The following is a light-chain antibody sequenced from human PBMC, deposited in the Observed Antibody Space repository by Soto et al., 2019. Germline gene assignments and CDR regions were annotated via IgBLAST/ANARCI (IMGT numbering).Light chain of an antibody. CDR2: DTS. CDR1: QSVSSS. V-gene: IGKV3-15*01. J-gene: IGKJ2*01. Sequence: EIVVTQSPATLSVSPGERVTLSCRASQSVSSSLAWYQQRPGQAPRLLIYDTSTRAAGIAARFSGSGSGTEFTLTISSLQSEDSAVYYCQQYGSYTFGQGTKLEIK. CDR3: QQYGSYT.